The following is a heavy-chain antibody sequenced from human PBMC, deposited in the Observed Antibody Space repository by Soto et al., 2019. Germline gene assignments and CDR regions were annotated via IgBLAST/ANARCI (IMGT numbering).Heavy chain of an antibody. CDR3: ARTYCTNGVCYTGIIAAAGTGYFDY. CDR2: IYYSGST. J-gene: IGHJ4*02. V-gene: IGHV4-39*01. Sequence: SETLSLTCPVSGGSISSSSYYWGRIRQPPGKGLEWTGSIYYSGSTYYNPSLKSRATISVDTSKNQFSLKLSSVTAADTAVYYCARTYCTNGVCYTGIIAAAGTGYFDYWGQGTLVTVSS. D-gene: IGHD2-8*01. CDR1: GGSISSSSYY.